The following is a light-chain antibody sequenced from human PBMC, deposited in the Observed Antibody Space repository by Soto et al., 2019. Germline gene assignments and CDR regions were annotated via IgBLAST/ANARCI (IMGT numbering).Light chain of an antibody. CDR2: DAS. CDR1: TGDVGAYNF. V-gene: IGLV2-11*01. CDR3: CSYAGSFTWV. J-gene: IGLJ3*02. Sequence: QSALTQPRSVSGSPGQSVTISCTGTTGDVGAYNFVSWYQLHPGRAPKLMIYDASERPSGVPDRFSASKSGNTASLTISGLQAEDEADYYCCSYAGSFTWVFGGGTKLTVL.